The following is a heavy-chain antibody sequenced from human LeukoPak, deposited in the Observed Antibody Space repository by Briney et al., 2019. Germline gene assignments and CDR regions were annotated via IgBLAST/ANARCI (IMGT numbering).Heavy chain of an antibody. J-gene: IGHJ5*02. CDR3: ARGRVTYYDFWSGTHNWFDP. Sequence: ASVKVSCKASGGTFSSYAISWVRQAPGQGLEWMGGIIPIFGTANYAQKFQGRVTITADESTSTAYMELSSLRSEDTAVYYCARGRVTYYDFWSGTHNWFDPWGQGTLVTVSS. CDR2: IIPIFGTA. D-gene: IGHD3-3*01. V-gene: IGHV1-69*13. CDR1: GGTFSSYA.